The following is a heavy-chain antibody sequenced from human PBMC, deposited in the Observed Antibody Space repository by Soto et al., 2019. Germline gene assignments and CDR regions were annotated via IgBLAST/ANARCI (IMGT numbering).Heavy chain of an antibody. CDR1: LFTFSDYY. V-gene: IGHV3-11*01. D-gene: IGHD6-13*01. J-gene: IGHJ3*02. CDR2: ISSSVSTI. Sequence: PVWPLRLSCSSSLFTFSDYYMSLILQTPGKWLEWVSYISSSVSTIYYADSVKGRFTISRDNAKNSLYLQMNSLRAEDTAVYYCAMGAAAGIDLGGDIWGQGTMVTVSS. CDR3: AMGAAAGIDLGGDI.